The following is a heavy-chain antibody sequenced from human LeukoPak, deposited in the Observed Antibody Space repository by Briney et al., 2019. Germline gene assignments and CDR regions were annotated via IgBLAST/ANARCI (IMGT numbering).Heavy chain of an antibody. V-gene: IGHV3-33*07. CDR2: IWYDGSKI. Sequence: GGSLRLSCEASGFIFRSYSMYCVPQAPGKGVEWVASIWYDGSKIDYADSVKGRFTISRDSSKSTVYLQMNSLRPEDTAVYYCARNRDHFDFWSAFSEWGEGTLVTV. CDR1: GFIFRSYS. CDR3: ARNRDHFDFWSAFSE. D-gene: IGHD3-3*01. J-gene: IGHJ4*02.